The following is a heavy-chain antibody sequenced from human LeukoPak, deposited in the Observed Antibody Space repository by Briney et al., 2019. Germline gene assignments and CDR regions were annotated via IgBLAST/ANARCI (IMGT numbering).Heavy chain of an antibody. Sequence: GGSLRLSCAASGFTFSSYAMHWVRQAPGKGLEWVTIIWFDGNNKYYADSVKGRFTISRDNSKNTLYLQMNSLRAEDTAVYYCASARPTSSWTAFDIWGQGTMVTVSS. J-gene: IGHJ3*02. CDR2: IWFDGNNK. D-gene: IGHD6-13*01. CDR1: GFTFSSYA. CDR3: ASARPTSSWTAFDI. V-gene: IGHV3-33*01.